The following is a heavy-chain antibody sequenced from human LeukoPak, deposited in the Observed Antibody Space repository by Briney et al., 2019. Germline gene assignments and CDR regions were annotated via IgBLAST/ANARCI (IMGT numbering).Heavy chain of an antibody. J-gene: IGHJ4*02. CDR2: VYTSGTT. Sequence: PSETLSLICTVSGGSISGYFWTWIRQPAGKEQEWIGRVYTSGTTYYNPSLEIRVTISLDTFNNQFSLRVTSVTAADTAIYYCARGTEKTRISGYYSFDHWGRGLLVTVSS. CDR3: ARGTEKTRISGYYSFDH. CDR1: GGSISGYF. V-gene: IGHV4-4*07. D-gene: IGHD5-12*01.